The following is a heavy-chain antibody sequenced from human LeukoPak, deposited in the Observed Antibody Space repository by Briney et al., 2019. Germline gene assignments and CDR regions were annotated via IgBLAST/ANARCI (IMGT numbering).Heavy chain of an antibody. CDR3: ARSSIFGVVTLNPQYWYFDL. D-gene: IGHD3-3*01. CDR1: GGSISSYY. Sequence: SETLSLTCTVSGGSISSYYWSWIRQPPGKGLEWIGYIYYSGSTNYNPSLKSRVTISVDTSTNQFSLKLSSVTAADTAVYYCARSSIFGVVTLNPQYWYFDLWGRGTLVTVSS. V-gene: IGHV4-59*01. J-gene: IGHJ2*01. CDR2: IYYSGST.